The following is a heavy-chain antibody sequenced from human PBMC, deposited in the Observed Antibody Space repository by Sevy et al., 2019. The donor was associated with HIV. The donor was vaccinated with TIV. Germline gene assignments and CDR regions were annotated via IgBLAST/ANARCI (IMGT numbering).Heavy chain of an antibody. V-gene: IGHV1-24*01. CDR3: ATGDYGSGSYPPFDY. CDR1: GYTLTELS. D-gene: IGHD3-10*01. Sequence: ASVKVSCKVSGYTLTELSMHWVRQAPGKGLEWMGGFDPEDGETIYAQTFQGRVTMTEDTSTDTAYMQLSSLRSEDTAVYYCATGDYGSGSYPPFDYWGQGTLVTVSS. J-gene: IGHJ4*02. CDR2: FDPEDGET.